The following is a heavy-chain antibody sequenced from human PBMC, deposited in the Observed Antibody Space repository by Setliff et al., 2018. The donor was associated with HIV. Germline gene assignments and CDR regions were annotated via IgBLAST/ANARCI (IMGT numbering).Heavy chain of an antibody. D-gene: IGHD1-1*01. CDR2: INHRGDT. CDR3: AREGAGTGGFDY. J-gene: IGHJ4*02. Sequence: SETLSLTCAVYGGSFSGYYWTWIRQPPGKGLEWIGDINHRGDTKYNPSLRSRVIISVDTSKNQFSLTLTSVTATDTAVYYCAREGAGTGGFDYWGQGTLVTVSS. V-gene: IGHV4-34*01. CDR1: GGSFSGYY.